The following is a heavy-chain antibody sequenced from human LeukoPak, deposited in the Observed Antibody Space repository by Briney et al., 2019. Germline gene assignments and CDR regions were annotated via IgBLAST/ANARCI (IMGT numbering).Heavy chain of an antibody. CDR3: ARKALDAFDI. Sequence: GASVKVSCKASGGTFSSYAISWVRQAPGQGLEWMGGIIPIFGTANYAQKCEGRVTINADESTSTAYMELSSLRSEDTAVYYCARKALDAFDIWGQGTMVTVSS. CDR1: GGTFSSYA. J-gene: IGHJ3*02. CDR2: IIPIFGTA. V-gene: IGHV1-69*13.